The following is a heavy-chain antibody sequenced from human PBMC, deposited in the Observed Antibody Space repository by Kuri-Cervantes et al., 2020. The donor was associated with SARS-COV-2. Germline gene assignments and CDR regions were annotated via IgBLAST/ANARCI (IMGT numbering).Heavy chain of an antibody. D-gene: IGHD1-26*01. Sequence: GESLKISCVASGFTFYDYGFHWVRQAPGKRLQWVAVVLNDGRSKFYSESVRGRFTISKDNSRDTVHLQMTSLTVEDTAIYFCAKMGPGGDLHYYYGMDVWGPGTTVTVSS. CDR2: VLNDGRSK. J-gene: IGHJ6*02. V-gene: IGHV3-30*02. CDR1: GFTFYDYG. CDR3: AKMGPGGDLHYYYGMDV.